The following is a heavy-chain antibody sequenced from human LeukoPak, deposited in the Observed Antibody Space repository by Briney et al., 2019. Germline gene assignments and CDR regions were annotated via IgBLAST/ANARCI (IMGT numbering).Heavy chain of an antibody. CDR2: INHSGST. V-gene: IGHV4-34*01. CDR3: ARGVTRYCSSTSCYYFDY. D-gene: IGHD2-2*01. CDR1: GGSFSGYY. Sequence: SETLSLTCAVYGGSFSGYYWSWIRQPPGKGLEWIGEINHSGSTNYNPSLKSRVTISVDTSKNQFSLKLSSVTAEDTAVYYCARGVTRYCSSTSCYYFDYWGQGTLVTVSS. J-gene: IGHJ4*02.